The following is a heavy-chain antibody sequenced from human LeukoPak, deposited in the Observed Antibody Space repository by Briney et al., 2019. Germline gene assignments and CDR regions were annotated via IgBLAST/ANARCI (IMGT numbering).Heavy chain of an antibody. CDR1: GLTFSTYS. Sequence: GGSLRLSCGASGLTFSTYSMNWVRQAPGKGLEWVSYISSDSGTIYYADSVKGRFTISRDDAKNSLYLQMNSLRAEDTAVYYCARAAQPGFDPWGQGTLVTVSS. CDR2: ISSDSGTI. V-gene: IGHV3-48*01. D-gene: IGHD1-14*01. CDR3: ARAAQPGFDP. J-gene: IGHJ5*02.